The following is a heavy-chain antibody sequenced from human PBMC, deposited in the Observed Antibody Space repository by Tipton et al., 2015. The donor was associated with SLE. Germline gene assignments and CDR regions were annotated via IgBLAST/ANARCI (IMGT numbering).Heavy chain of an antibody. CDR3: ARDLGFPGNGFDA. D-gene: IGHD1-26*01. V-gene: IGHV4-61*02. CDR1: GVSIMSGGYY. Sequence: LRLSCIVSGVSIMSGGYYWTWIRQPAGRGLEWIGRIYSNGATNYNPSLMSRVTISVDTPKNQFSLKLTSVTAADTAVYYCARDLGFPGNGFDAWGQGTLVLVSS. J-gene: IGHJ5*02. CDR2: IYSNGAT.